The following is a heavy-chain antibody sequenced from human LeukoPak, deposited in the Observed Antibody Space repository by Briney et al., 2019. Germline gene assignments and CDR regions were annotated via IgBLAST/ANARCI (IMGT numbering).Heavy chain of an antibody. CDR3: ARSREVTVSGPQFDY. CDR1: GYRFTSDG. J-gene: IGHJ4*02. CDR2: ISVNGGYT. D-gene: IGHD4-23*01. Sequence: GASVKVSCKASGYRFTSDGIAWVRQAPGQGLEWMGWISVNGGYTNYAQKVQGRVTMTADTSTSTAYMELRSLRSDDTAIYYCARSREVTVSGPQFDYWGQGTLVTVSS. V-gene: IGHV1-18*01.